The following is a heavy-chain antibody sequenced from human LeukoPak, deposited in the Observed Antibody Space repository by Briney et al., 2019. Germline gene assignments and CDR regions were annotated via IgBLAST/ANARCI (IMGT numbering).Heavy chain of an antibody. CDR3: ARIGQGDGYNTYYYYYMDV. CDR1: GGSISSYY. CDR2: IYTSGST. D-gene: IGHD5-24*01. Sequence: PSETLSLTCTVSGGSISSYYWSWIRQPPGKGLEWIGYIYTSGSTNYNPSLKSRVTISVDTSKNQFSLKLSSVTAADTAVYYCARIGQGDGYNTYYYYYMDVWGKGTTVTVSS. J-gene: IGHJ6*03. V-gene: IGHV4-4*09.